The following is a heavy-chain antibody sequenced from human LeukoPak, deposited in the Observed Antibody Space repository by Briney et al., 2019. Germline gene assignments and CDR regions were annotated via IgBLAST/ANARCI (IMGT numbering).Heavy chain of an antibody. Sequence: NPSETLSLTCTVSGGSISSSSYYWGWIRQPPGKGLEWIGSIYYSGSTYYNPSLKSRATLSVDTSKNQFSLKLSSVTAADTAVYYCARDPIAAAYNWFDPWGQGTLVTVSS. CDR1: GGSISSSSYY. CDR3: ARDPIAAAYNWFDP. V-gene: IGHV4-39*07. J-gene: IGHJ5*02. D-gene: IGHD6-13*01. CDR2: IYYSGST.